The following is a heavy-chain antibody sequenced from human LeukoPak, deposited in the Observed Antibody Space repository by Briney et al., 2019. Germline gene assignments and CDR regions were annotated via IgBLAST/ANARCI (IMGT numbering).Heavy chain of an antibody. CDR3: ARTKIAAAGTYYFDY. CDR1: GFTFSSYA. CDR2: ISGSGGST. Sequence: GGSLRLSCAASGFTFSSYAMSWVRQAPGKGLEWVSAISGSGGSTYYADSVKGRFTISRDNSKNTLYLQMNSLRAEDTAVYYCARTKIAAAGTYYFDYWGQGTLVTVSS. J-gene: IGHJ4*02. V-gene: IGHV3-23*01. D-gene: IGHD6-13*01.